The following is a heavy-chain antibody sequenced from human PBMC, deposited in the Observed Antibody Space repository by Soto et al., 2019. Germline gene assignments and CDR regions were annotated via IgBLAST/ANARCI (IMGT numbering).Heavy chain of an antibody. CDR2: IKPDGSEK. V-gene: IGHV3-7*01. CDR1: GFIFNNYW. Sequence: EVQLVESGGGLVQPGGSLRLSCAASGFIFNNYWISSVRQAPGKGLEWVANIKPDGSEKNYVDSVKGRCTISRDNAKNSLDLQMKSLSAEDTAVYYCASVAIWGQGTLVTVSS. D-gene: IGHD5-12*01. J-gene: IGHJ4*02. CDR3: ASVAI.